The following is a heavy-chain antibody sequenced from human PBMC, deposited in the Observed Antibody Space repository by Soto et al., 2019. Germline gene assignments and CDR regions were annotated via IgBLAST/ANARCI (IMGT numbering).Heavy chain of an antibody. D-gene: IGHD1-26*01. J-gene: IGHJ4*02. CDR2: IFTNGRDK. CDR1: GFNFNTYF. CDR3: AINAEHGSNCDLAY. V-gene: IGHV3-30*13. Sequence: QVPLVQSGGGVVQPGRSLRLSCAASGFNFNTYFMHWVRQAAGTGLEWVAMIFTNGRDKEYADSVKSRFTNSRDNSNNRMYPQMDSLRPEDTAVYYWAINAEHGSNCDLAYWGQGALVTVSS.